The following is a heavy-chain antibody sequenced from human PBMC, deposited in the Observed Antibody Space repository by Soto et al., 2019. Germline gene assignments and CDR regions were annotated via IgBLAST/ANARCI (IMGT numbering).Heavy chain of an antibody. D-gene: IGHD2-15*01. J-gene: IGHJ4*01. CDR3: AKDLGANGVEATINY. CDR2: IDSSGYIT. CDR1: GFTFSSYA. Sequence: EAQLLESGGGLVQPGGSLRLSCAASGFTFSSYAMSWVRQAPGKGLEWVSTIDSSGYITNYADSVKGRFTISRDNSNKLYLQMNSLRVEDTATYFCAKDLGANGVEATINYWGHGTLVTVSS. V-gene: IGHV3-23*01.